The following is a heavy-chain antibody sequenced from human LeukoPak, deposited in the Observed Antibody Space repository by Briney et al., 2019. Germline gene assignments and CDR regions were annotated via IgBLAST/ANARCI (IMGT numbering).Heavy chain of an antibody. CDR1: GFTFSSYA. Sequence: GGSLRLSCAASGFTFSSYAMSWVCQTPGKGLEWVSAISGSGGSTYYADSVKGRFTISRDNSKNTLFLQMNSLRVEDTAPYYCAKSVAIYSYYGLDVWGQGTTVTVSS. CDR3: AKSVAIYSYYGLDV. CDR2: ISGSGGST. V-gene: IGHV3-23*01. J-gene: IGHJ6*02. D-gene: IGHD3-3*01.